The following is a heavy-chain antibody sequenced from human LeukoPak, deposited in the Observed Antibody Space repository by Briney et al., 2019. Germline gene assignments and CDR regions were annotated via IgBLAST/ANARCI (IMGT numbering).Heavy chain of an antibody. Sequence: GGSLRLSCAASGFTVSTNYMSWVRQAPGRGLEWVSVIYNGGTTHYADSVKGRFTISRDHSQNTLYLQMNSLRVEDTAVYYCAREGASSLVRGVIGYWGPGTLVTVSS. V-gene: IGHV3-53*01. CDR2: IYNGGTT. J-gene: IGHJ4*02. D-gene: IGHD3-10*01. CDR1: GFTVSTNY. CDR3: AREGASSLVRGVIGY.